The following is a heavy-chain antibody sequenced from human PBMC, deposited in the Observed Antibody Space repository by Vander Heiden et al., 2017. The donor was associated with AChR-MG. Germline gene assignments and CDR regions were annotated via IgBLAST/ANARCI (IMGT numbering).Heavy chain of an antibody. V-gene: IGHV3-23*01. CDR2: ISHSDYST. J-gene: IGHJ4*02. Sequence: EVQLLDSGGGLVQPGGSLRLSCAASGFTFSSYAMSWVRQAPGKGLEWVSAISHSDYSTYYADSVKGRFTISRDNSKNTLDLQMNSLRAEDTAVYYCARGQYQLEHWGQGTLVTVSS. D-gene: IGHD1-1*01. CDR1: GFTFSSYA. CDR3: ARGQYQLEH.